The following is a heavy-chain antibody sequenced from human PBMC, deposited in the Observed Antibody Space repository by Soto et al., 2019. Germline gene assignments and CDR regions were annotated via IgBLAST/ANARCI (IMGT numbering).Heavy chain of an antibody. Sequence: SVKVSCKASGYTFTSYGISWVGQVPGQGREWMGWMSAHNGNTNHAQKLQGRVTMTTDTSTSTAYMELRSLRSDDTAVYYCARDAAVGLFDYWGQGTLVTVSS. D-gene: IGHD1-26*01. CDR3: ARDAAVGLFDY. CDR1: GYTFTSYG. J-gene: IGHJ4*02. V-gene: IGHV1-18*01. CDR2: MSAHNGNT.